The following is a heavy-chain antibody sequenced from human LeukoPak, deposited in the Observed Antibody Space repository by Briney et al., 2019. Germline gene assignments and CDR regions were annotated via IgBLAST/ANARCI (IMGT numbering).Heavy chain of an antibody. J-gene: IGHJ4*02. D-gene: IGHD6-13*01. Sequence: SETLSLTCTVCGDSIRSTSYYWGWIRQPPGKGLEWIGSIYYSGDTYYNPSLKSRVTIAVDTSKNQFSLKLNSVTAADTAVYYCASSIAAAGTDYWGQGTLVTVSS. V-gene: IGHV4-39*01. CDR1: GDSIRSTSYY. CDR3: ASSIAAAGTDY. CDR2: IYYSGDT.